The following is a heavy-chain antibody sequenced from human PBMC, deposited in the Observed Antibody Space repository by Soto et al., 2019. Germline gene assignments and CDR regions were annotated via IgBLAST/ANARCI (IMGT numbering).Heavy chain of an antibody. J-gene: IGHJ4*02. D-gene: IGHD5-12*01. CDR2: IWYDGTTK. CDR3: ARDGLEYSGYDIAL. V-gene: IGHV3-33*01. Sequence: QVQLVEFGGGVVQPGRSLRLSCAASGFIFSSYAMHWVRQAPGKGLEWVAVIWYDGTTKYHADSVKGRFTISRDTSKNTLYLQMNSLRADDTAIYYWARDGLEYSGYDIALWGQGTRVAVSS. CDR1: GFIFSSYA.